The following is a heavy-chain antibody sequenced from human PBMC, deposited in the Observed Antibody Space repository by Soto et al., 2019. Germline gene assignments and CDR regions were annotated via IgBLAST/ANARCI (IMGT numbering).Heavy chain of an antibody. Sequence: WWSLRLSCSASVFTFNNYDMHWVRQATGKGLEWVAVIGAAGDTHYPGSVKGRFTISRENGKNSVYLQMNSLRAGDTAIYYCARDSGYDLTQPGMDVWGQGTTVTVSS. CDR2: IGAAGDT. CDR1: VFTFNNYD. V-gene: IGHV3-13*01. J-gene: IGHJ6*02. D-gene: IGHD5-12*01. CDR3: ARDSGYDLTQPGMDV.